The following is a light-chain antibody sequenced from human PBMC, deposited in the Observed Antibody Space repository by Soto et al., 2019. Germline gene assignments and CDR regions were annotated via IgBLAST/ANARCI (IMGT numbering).Light chain of an antibody. CDR2: DAS. Sequence: DIQMTQSTSSLCASVGDKVSITYRASQSISSWLAWYQQKPGKAPKLLIYDASSLESGVPSRFSGSGSGTEFTLTISSLQPDDFATYYCQQYNSYSPTFGQGTRLEIK. J-gene: IGKJ5*01. CDR3: QQYNSYSPT. V-gene: IGKV1-5*01. CDR1: QSISSW.